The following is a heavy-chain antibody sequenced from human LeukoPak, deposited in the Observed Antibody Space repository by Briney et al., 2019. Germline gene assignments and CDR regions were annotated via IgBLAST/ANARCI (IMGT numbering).Heavy chain of an antibody. D-gene: IGHD6-13*01. V-gene: IGHV7-4-1*02. CDR1: GYTFTSYA. CDR2: INTNTGNP. J-gene: IGHJ5*02. Sequence: GASVKVSCKASGYTFTSYAMNWVRQAPGQGLEWMGWINTNTGNPTYAQGFTGRSVFSLDTSVSTAYLQISSLKAEDTAVYYCAREYSSSWYLWFDPWGQGTLVTVSS. CDR3: AREYSSSWYLWFDP.